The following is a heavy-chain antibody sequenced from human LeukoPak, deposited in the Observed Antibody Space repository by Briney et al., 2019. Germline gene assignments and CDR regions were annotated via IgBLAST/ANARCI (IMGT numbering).Heavy chain of an antibody. V-gene: IGHV3-7*03. CDR3: ASLDTAKQPLANH. Sequence: HPGRSLRLSCAPSGFTFSRHGMHWVRQAPGKGLEWVANIREERGQEYYVDSVKGRFTISKNSAKNSLYLQMNTLRVEDTAMYYCASLDTAKQPLANHWGQGTLVTVSS. CDR1: GFTFSRHG. J-gene: IGHJ5*02. CDR2: IREERGQE. D-gene: IGHD5-18*01.